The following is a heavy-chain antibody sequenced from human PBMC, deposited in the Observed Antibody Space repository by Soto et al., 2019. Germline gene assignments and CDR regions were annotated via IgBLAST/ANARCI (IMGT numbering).Heavy chain of an antibody. D-gene: IGHD1-1*01. CDR3: AKGKTGSWYNWFDP. CDR1: GFTFSSYS. CDR2: VSGNGLDT. Sequence: PGGSLRLSCAASGFTFSSYSMNWVRQAPGKGLEWVSSVSGNGLDTYYADSVKGRFTISRDNSKNSLYLQMNSLRAEDTAVYYCAKGKTGSWYNWFDPWGQGTLVTVSS. V-gene: IGHV3-21*04. J-gene: IGHJ5*02.